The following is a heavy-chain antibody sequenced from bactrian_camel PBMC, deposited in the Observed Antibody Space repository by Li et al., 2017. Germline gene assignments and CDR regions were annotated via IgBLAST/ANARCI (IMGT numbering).Heavy chain of an antibody. Sequence: VQLVESGGGSVQPGESLNLSCSASEFTFRAWDMSWVRQAPGKELEWVATVLSSGSGAHYRDSVAGRFTISQDNAKNTVYLQMNSLKPEDTAVYYCAADFWARSGGYCPRPSNYWGQGTQVTVS. J-gene: IGHJ4*01. CDR2: VLSSGSGA. V-gene: IGHV3S40*01. D-gene: IGHD2*01. CDR1: EFTFRAWD. CDR3: AADFWARSGGYCPRPSNY.